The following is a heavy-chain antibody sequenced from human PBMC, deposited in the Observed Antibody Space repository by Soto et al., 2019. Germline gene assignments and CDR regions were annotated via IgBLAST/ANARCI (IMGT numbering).Heavy chain of an antibody. D-gene: IGHD3-10*01. CDR1: GYSFTSYW. CDR3: ACHPPHYYGSGSYGDFDI. Sequence: GESLKISCKGSGYSFTSYWIGWVRQMPGKGLEWMGIIYPGDSDTRYSPSFQGQVTISADKSISTAYLQWSSLKASDTAMYYCACHPPHYYGSGSYGDFDIWGQRTMVTVSS. V-gene: IGHV5-51*01. CDR2: IYPGDSDT. J-gene: IGHJ3*02.